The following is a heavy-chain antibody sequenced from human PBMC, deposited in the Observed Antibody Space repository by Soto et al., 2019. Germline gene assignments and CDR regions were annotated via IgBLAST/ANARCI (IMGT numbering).Heavy chain of an antibody. Sequence: QVQLQESGPGLVKPSGTLSLTCVVSGGSISSDNWWSWVRQSPGKGLEWIGEMYHTGTTNYNPSLESRVIISVDKSKNLFSLKLSSVTAADTALYYCARGSTGAGARQYYFEYWGQGTLVTVSS. V-gene: IGHV4-4*02. CDR1: GGSISSDNW. CDR3: ARGSTGAGARQYYFEY. D-gene: IGHD2-2*01. J-gene: IGHJ4*02. CDR2: MYHTGTT.